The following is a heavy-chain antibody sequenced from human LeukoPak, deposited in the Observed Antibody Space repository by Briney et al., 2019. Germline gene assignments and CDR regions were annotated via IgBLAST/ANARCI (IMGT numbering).Heavy chain of an antibody. CDR1: GFTFSSYS. V-gene: IGHV3-23*01. CDR3: AKENGSYYGGADY. D-gene: IGHD1-26*01. CDR2: ISGSGGST. J-gene: IGHJ4*02. Sequence: GSLRLSCAASGFTFSSYSMNWVRQAPGKGLEWVSSISGSGGSTYYADSVRGRFTISRDNSKNTMYLQMNSLRAEDTAVYYCAKENGSYYGGADYWGQRTLVTVSS.